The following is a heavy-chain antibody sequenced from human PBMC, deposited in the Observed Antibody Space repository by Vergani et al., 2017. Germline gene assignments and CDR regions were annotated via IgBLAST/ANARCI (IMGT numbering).Heavy chain of an antibody. D-gene: IGHD4-11*01. J-gene: IGHJ3*02. V-gene: IGHV4-39*07. Sequence: QLHLQESGPGLVKPSETLSLTCTVSGGSITSSSYYWGWIRQPPGKGLEWIGNIYHSGGAYYNPSLKGRVTISVDTSKNQFSLKLSSVTAADTAVYYCARESNYASPQTDAFDIWGQGTMVTVSS. CDR3: ARESNYASPQTDAFDI. CDR2: IYHSGGA. CDR1: GGSITSSSYY.